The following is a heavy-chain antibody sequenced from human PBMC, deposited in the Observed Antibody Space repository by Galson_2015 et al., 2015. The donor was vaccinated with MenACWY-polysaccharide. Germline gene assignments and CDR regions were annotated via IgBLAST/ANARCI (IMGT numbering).Heavy chain of an antibody. Sequence: LSLPFPFSFFSLLLSSFPLLLPPPFPGLEWVGYINYSGSTNHNPSLKSRVTMSVDTSKNQFSLNLTSVTDADTAVYYCARAIAVAGQRRDFDLWGRGTLVTVSS. D-gene: IGHD6-19*01. CDR2: INYSGST. CDR1: FFSLLLSS. V-gene: IGHV4-59*01. CDR3: ARAIAVAGQRRDFDL. J-gene: IGHJ2*01.